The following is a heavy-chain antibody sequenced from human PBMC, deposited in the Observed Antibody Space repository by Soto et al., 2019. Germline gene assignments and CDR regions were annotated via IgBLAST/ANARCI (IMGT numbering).Heavy chain of an antibody. CDR3: ARVPSSSGRPPFDY. V-gene: IGHV3-30-3*01. D-gene: IGHD2-15*01. CDR1: GFTFSSYA. J-gene: IGHJ4*02. CDR2: ISYDGSNK. Sequence: QVQLVESGGGVVQPGRSLRLSCAASGFTFSSYAMHWVRQAPGKGLEWVAVISYDGSNKYYADSVKGRFTISRDNSKNTLYLQLTSRGAEDTAVYYWARVPSSSGRPPFDYGGQGPRVTVPS.